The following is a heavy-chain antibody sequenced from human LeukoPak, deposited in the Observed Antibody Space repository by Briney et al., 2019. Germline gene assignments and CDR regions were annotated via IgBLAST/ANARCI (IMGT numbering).Heavy chain of an antibody. J-gene: IGHJ4*02. Sequence: ASVKVSCKASGYTFTSHGISWVRQAPGQGLEWMGIINPSGGSTSYAQKFQGRVTMTRDTSTSTVYMELSSLRSEDTAVYYCARVRPDTAMGYFDYWGQGTLVTVSS. CDR1: GYTFTSHG. CDR3: ARVRPDTAMGYFDY. V-gene: IGHV1-46*01. CDR2: INPSGGST. D-gene: IGHD5-18*01.